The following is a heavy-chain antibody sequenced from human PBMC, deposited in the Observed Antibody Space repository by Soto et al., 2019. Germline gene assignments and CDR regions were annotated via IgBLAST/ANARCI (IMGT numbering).Heavy chain of an antibody. Sequence: GGSLRLSCAASGFTFNIYGMHWVRQAPDKGLEWVALISYDGSNQYYADSVKGRFTISRDNSKNTLILQMNSLRADDTAVYYCAKDQASGQGSFDSWGQGTLVTVSS. CDR2: ISYDGSNQ. J-gene: IGHJ4*02. CDR1: GFTFNIYG. V-gene: IGHV3-30*18. CDR3: AKDQASGQGSFDS.